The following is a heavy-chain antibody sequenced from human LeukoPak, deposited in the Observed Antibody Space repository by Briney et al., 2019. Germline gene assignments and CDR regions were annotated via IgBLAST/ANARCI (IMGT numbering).Heavy chain of an antibody. CDR2: ISDSGGNT. Sequence: GGSLRLSCAASGFTFSNYAMSWARQAPGKGLEWVSGISDSGGNTHYADSVRGRFTISRDNSKNTLYLQMNSLRAADAAVYYCARNSLGYCSGGSCYSSWYFDLWGRGTLVTVSS. CDR1: GFTFSNYA. J-gene: IGHJ2*01. D-gene: IGHD2-15*01. V-gene: IGHV3-23*01. CDR3: ARNSLGYCSGGSCYSSWYFDL.